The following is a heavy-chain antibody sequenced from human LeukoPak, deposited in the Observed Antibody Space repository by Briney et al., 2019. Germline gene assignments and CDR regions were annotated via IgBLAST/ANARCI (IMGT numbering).Heavy chain of an antibody. CDR1: GGTFSSYA. J-gene: IGHJ4*02. V-gene: IGHV1-18*01. CDR3: ARDRAIGRAAAGLDY. D-gene: IGHD6-13*01. Sequence: ASVKVSCKASGGTFSSYAISWVRQAPGQGLEWMGWISAYNGNTNYAQKLQGRVTMTTDTSTSTAYMELRSLRSDDTAVYYCARDRAIGRAAAGLDYWGQGTLVTVSS. CDR2: ISAYNGNT.